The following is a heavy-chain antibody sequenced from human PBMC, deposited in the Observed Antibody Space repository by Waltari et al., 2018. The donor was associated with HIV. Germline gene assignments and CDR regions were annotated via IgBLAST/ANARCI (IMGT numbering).Heavy chain of an antibody. V-gene: IGHV1-69*04. CDR3: ARARYSSSWYGTPHYYYGMDV. D-gene: IGHD6-13*01. CDR2: IIPILGIA. Sequence: QVQLVQSGAEVKKPGSSVKVSCKASGGTFSSYAISWVRQAPGQGLEWMGRIIPILGIANYAQKFQGRVTITADKSTSTAYMELSSLRSEDTAVYYCARARYSSSWYGTPHYYYGMDVWGQGTTVTVSS. CDR1: GGTFSSYA. J-gene: IGHJ6*02.